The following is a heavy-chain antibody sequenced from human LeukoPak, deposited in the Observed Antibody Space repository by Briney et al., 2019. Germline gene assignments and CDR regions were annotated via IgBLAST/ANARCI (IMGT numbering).Heavy chain of an antibody. J-gene: IGHJ4*02. D-gene: IGHD6-13*01. CDR1: GFTFSSYG. CDR3: ARDPRIAAADLFDY. CDR2: IWYDGSNK. Sequence: GGPLRLSCAASGFTFSSYGMHWVRQAPGKGLEWVAVIWYDGSNKYYADSVKGRFTISRDNSKNTLYLQMNSLRAEDTAVYYCARDPRIAAADLFDYWGQGTLVTVSS. V-gene: IGHV3-33*01.